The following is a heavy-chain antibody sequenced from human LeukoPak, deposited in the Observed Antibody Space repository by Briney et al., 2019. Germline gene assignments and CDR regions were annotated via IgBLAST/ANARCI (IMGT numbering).Heavy chain of an antibody. CDR1: GFTFSRYG. V-gene: IGHV3-30*03. D-gene: IGHD6-13*01. CDR2: ISYDGSNK. CDR3: ATQIAAAGILDY. J-gene: IGHJ4*02. Sequence: PGRSLRPSCAASGFTFSRYGMHWVRQAPGKGLEWVAVISYDGSNKYYADSVKGRFTIARDNSKNTVYLQMNSLRAEDTAVYYCATQIAAAGILDYWGQGTLVTVSS.